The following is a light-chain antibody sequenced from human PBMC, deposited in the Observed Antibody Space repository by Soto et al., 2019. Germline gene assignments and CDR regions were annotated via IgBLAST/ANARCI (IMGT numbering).Light chain of an antibody. CDR1: TSDIGSNT. J-gene: IGLJ2*01. Sequence: QSVLTQPPSASGTPGQRVTISCSGITSDIGSNTVNWYQHLPGTAPKLLIYSNDQRPSGVPDRFSGAKSGTSASLAISGLQSEDEADYYCAAWDDSLIGVVFGGGTKLTVL. CDR2: SND. V-gene: IGLV1-44*01. CDR3: AAWDDSLIGVV.